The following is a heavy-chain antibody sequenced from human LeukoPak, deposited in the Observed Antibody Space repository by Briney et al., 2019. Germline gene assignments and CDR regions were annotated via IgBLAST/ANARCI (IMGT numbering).Heavy chain of an antibody. CDR2: INHSGST. D-gene: IGHD3-16*02. J-gene: IGHJ4*02. V-gene: IGHV4-34*01. CDR3: ARGGSLYYDYVWGSYRPYYFDY. CDR1: GGSFSGYY. Sequence: SETLSLTCAVYGGSFSGYYWSWIRQPPGKGLEWIGEINHSGSTNYNPSLKSRVTISVDTSKNQFSLKLSSVTAADTAVYYCARGGSLYYDYVWGSYRPYYFDYWGQGTLVTVSS.